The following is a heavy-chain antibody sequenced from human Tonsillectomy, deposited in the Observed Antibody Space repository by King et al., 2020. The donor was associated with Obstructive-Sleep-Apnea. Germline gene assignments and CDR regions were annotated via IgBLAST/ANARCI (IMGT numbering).Heavy chain of an antibody. Sequence: QLQESGPGLVKPSETLSLTCTVSGGSISSYYWSWIRQPPGKGLEWIGYISYSGSTHYNPSLKSRVTISVDTSKNQFSLKLSSVTAADTAVYYCARSLDSSGYYYTNYWGQGTLVTVSS. CDR3: ARSLDSSGYYYTNY. CDR1: GGSISSYY. V-gene: IGHV4-59*08. CDR2: ISYSGST. J-gene: IGHJ4*02. D-gene: IGHD3-22*01.